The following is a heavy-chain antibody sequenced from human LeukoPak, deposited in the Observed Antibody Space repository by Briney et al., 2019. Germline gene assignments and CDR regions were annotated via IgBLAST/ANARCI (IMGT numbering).Heavy chain of an antibody. CDR1: GFTFRSYW. CDR3: ARWARYCSSGSCYSWFDP. D-gene: IGHD2-15*01. CDR2: MKLDGSEE. Sequence: GGSLRLSCAASGFTFRSYWMSWVRQAPGKRLEWVANMKLDGSEEYYVDSVKGRFTISSDNAKNSLYLQMNSLRVDDTAVYYCARWARYCSSGSCYSWFDPWGQGTLVTVSS. V-gene: IGHV3-7*01. J-gene: IGHJ5*02.